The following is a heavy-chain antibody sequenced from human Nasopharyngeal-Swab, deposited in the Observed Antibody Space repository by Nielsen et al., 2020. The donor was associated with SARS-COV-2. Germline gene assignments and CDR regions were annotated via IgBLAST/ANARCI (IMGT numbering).Heavy chain of an antibody. CDR1: GGTFSSYA. V-gene: IGHV1-69*13. CDR2: IIPIFGTA. CDR3: ARDPDIVVVVAATNFDY. D-gene: IGHD2-15*01. Sequence: SVKVSCKASGGTFSSYAISWVRQAPGQGLEWMGGIIPIFGTANYAQKFQGRVTITADESTSTAYMELSSLRAEDTAVYYCARDPDIVVVVAATNFDYWGQGTLVTVSS. J-gene: IGHJ4*02.